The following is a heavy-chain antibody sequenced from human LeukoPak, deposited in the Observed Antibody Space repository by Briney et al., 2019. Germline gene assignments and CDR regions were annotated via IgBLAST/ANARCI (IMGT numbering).Heavy chain of an antibody. CDR3: ARDTALIITPGGPDF. D-gene: IGHD2-8*02. V-gene: IGHV1-46*01. CDR1: GYTFTSYY. Sequence: ASVKVSCKASGYTFTSYYMHWVRQAPGQGLEWMGIINPSGGSTSYAQKFQGRVTMTRDTSTGTAYMELRSLTSDDTALYYCARDTALIITPGGPDFWGRGTLITVSS. J-gene: IGHJ4*02. CDR2: INPSGGST.